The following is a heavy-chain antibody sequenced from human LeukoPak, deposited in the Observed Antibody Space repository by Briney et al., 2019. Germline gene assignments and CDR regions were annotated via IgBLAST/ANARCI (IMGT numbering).Heavy chain of an antibody. J-gene: IGHJ4*02. D-gene: IGHD1-26*01. CDR2: IYYSGST. CDR3: ARHLPSGHAFDY. CDR1: GGSISSSSYY. V-gene: IGHV4-39*01. Sequence: SETLSLTCTVSGGSISSSSYYWGWVRQPPGKGLEWIGSIYYSGSTYYNPSLKSRVTISVDTSKNQFSLKLSSMTAADTAVYYCARHLPSGHAFDYWGQGTLVTVSS.